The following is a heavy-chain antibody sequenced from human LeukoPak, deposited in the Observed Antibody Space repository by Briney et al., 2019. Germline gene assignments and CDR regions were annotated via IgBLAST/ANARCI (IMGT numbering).Heavy chain of an antibody. CDR1: GFTFSSYA. V-gene: IGHV3-30*04. CDR2: ISYDGSNK. D-gene: IGHD3-22*01. J-gene: IGHJ4*02. Sequence: GGSLRLSCAASGFTFSSYAMHWVRQAPGKGLEWVAVISYDGSNKYYADSVKGRFTISRDNSKNTLYLQMNSLRAEDTAVYYCARLLKDYDSSGYCDYWGQGTLVTVSS. CDR3: ARLLKDYDSSGYCDY.